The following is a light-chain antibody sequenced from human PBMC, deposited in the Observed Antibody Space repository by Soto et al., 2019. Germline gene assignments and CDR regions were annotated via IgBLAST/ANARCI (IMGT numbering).Light chain of an antibody. CDR1: SSDVGGYNS. CDR2: EVS. V-gene: IGLV2-14*01. J-gene: IGLJ3*02. Sequence: QSALTQPASVSGSPGQSITISCTGTSSDVGGYNSVCWHQQHPGKAPKLMIYEVSNRPSGVSDRFSASKSGNTASLTISGLLADDEADYYCSSFTRSNTWVFGGGTKVTV. CDR3: SSFTRSNTWV.